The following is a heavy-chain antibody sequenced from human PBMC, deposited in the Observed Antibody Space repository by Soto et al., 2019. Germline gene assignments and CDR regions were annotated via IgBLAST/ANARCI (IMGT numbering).Heavy chain of an antibody. D-gene: IGHD6-25*01. Sequence: SGPTLVNPTQTLTLTCTFSGFSLSTSGVGVGWIRQPPGKALEWLALIYWNDDKRCSPSLQSRLTITKDNSKKEVVLTMTNMDPLDTGTYYCAYRVGSRGSFDYWGQGTLVTVSS. CDR1: GFSLSTSGVG. CDR2: IYWNDDK. CDR3: AYRVGSRGSFDY. V-gene: IGHV2-5*01. J-gene: IGHJ4*02.